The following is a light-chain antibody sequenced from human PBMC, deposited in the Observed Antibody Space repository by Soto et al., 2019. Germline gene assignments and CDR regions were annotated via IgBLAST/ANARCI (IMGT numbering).Light chain of an antibody. J-gene: IGKJ4*01. V-gene: IGKV3-15*01. CDR2: GAS. CDR1: QSVISS. Sequence: EIVVTQSPALLSVSPGERVTLSCRASQSVISSIAWYQQKLGQAPRLLIYGASTRATGIPARFSGSGSGTEFFLTISSLQSEDFAIYYCQHYNNWLVTFGGGTKV. CDR3: QHYNNWLVT.